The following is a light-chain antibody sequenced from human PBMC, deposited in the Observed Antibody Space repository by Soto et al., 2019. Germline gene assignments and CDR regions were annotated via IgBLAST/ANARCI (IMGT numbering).Light chain of an antibody. J-gene: IGKJ4*01. V-gene: IGKV3-11*01. CDR2: DAS. CDR1: QSVSSY. CDR3: QQRVSWPLA. Sequence: EIVLTQSPATLSLFPGERATLSCRASQSVSSYLAWYQHKPGQAPRLLIYDASNRATGIPARFSGSGSGTDFTLTISSLEPEDFAVYCCQQRVSWPLAFGGGTKVEI.